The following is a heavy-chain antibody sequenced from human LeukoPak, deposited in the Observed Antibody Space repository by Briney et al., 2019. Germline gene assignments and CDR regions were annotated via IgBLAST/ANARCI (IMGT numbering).Heavy chain of an antibody. J-gene: IGHJ2*01. Sequence: ASVKVSCKASGYPFTTYDINWVRKATGQGLEWMGWMNPSSGYTGYSQKFQGRVAMTRNTSITTAYMELSSLKSEDTAVYYCARISDHNWYFDLWGRGTLVTVSS. V-gene: IGHV1-8*01. CDR3: ARISDHNWYFDL. CDR1: GYPFTTYD. CDR2: MNPSSGYT. D-gene: IGHD1-14*01.